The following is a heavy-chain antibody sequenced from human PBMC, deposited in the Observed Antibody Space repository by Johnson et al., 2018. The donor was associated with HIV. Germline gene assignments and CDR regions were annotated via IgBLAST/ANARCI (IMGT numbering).Heavy chain of an antibody. D-gene: IGHD2-8*01. Sequence: QVQLVESGGGVVQPGRSLRLSSAASGFTFSNYPMNWVRQAPGKGLEWVAVISFDGNNKYYADSVKGRFTILRDNSKNTLYLQMNSLRVEDTAVYYCAKNGARGDAFDIWGQGTMVTVSS. CDR1: GFTFSNYP. CDR2: ISFDGNNK. CDR3: AKNGARGDAFDI. J-gene: IGHJ3*02. V-gene: IGHV3-30-3*02.